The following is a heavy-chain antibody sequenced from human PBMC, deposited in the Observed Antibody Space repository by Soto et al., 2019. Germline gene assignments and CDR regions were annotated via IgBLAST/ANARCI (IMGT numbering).Heavy chain of an antibody. D-gene: IGHD4-17*01. CDR1: VYTFTSYG. J-gene: IGHJ4*02. V-gene: IGHV1-18*04. CDR3: ARDVHDYGDYVFDY. CDR2: ISAYNGNT. Sequence: XSVKVSCKASVYTFTSYGISWVRQAPGQGLEWMGWISAYNGNTNYAQKLQGRVTMTTDTSTSTAYMELRSLRSDDTAVYYCARDVHDYGDYVFDYWGQGTLVTVSS.